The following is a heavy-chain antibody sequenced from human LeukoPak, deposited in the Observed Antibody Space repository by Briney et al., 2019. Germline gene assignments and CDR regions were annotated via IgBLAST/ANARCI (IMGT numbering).Heavy chain of an antibody. CDR1: VVSISSSSYY. D-gene: IGHD3-22*01. CDR2: IFYSGST. V-gene: IGHV4-39*01. CDR3: ASHHYYDSR. Sequence: KPSDTLSLTCTVSVVSISSSSYYWGWIRQPPGKGVRWIGSIFYSGSTYYNPALKSRVTISVDTSKNQFSLNLSSVTAADTAVYYCASHHYYDSRWGQGTLVTVSS. J-gene: IGHJ4*02.